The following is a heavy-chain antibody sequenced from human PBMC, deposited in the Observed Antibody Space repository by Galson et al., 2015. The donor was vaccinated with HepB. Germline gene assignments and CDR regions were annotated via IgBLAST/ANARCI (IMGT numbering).Heavy chain of an antibody. V-gene: IGHV3-30*03. CDR1: GFTFNTYS. Sequence: SLRLSCAASGFTFNTYSMHWVRQAPGKGLEWVAAITSAGDKQYYADSVKGRFTISRDNSQNMMYLQMNSLRAEDTAVYYCARDAMGRGSGRYSAFDYWGQGTLVTVSS. CDR2: ITSAGDKQ. J-gene: IGHJ4*02. CDR3: ARDAMGRGSGRYSAFDY. D-gene: IGHD1-26*01.